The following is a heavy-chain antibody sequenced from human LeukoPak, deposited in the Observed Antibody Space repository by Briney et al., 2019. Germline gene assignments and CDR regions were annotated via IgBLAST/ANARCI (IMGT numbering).Heavy chain of an antibody. CDR2: IYYSGST. V-gene: IGHV4-59*01. Sequence: SETLSLTCTVSGGSISSYYWSWIRQPPGKGLEWIGYIYYSGSTNYNPSLKSRVTISVDTSKNQFSLKLSPVTAADTAVYYCARDTLAVAEPGAFDIWGQGTMVTVSS. J-gene: IGHJ3*02. CDR3: ARDTLAVAEPGAFDI. D-gene: IGHD6-19*01. CDR1: GGSISSYY.